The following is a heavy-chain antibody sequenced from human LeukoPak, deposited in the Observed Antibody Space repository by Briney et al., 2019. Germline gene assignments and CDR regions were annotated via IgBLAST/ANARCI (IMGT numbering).Heavy chain of an antibody. Sequence: PSETLSLTCAVSGGSISSSNWWSWVRQPPGKGLEWIGEIYHSGSTNYNPSLKSRVTISVDKSKNQFSLKLSSVTAADTAVYYCARMYSSSWYYMDVWGKGTTVTISS. D-gene: IGHD6-13*01. CDR2: IYHSGST. CDR3: ARMYSSSWYYMDV. CDR1: GGSISSSNW. J-gene: IGHJ6*03. V-gene: IGHV4-4*02.